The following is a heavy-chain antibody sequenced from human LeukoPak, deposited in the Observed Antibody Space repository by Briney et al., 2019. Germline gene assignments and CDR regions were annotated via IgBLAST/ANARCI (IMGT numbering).Heavy chain of an antibody. J-gene: IGHJ6*03. CDR3: ARGYSSSPYYYYMDV. CDR2: IIPIFGTA. V-gene: IGHV1-69*05. D-gene: IGHD6-6*01. Sequence: SVKVSCKASGGTFSSYAISWVRQAPGQGPEWMGRIIPIFGTANYAQKFQGRVTITTDESTSTAYMELSSLRSEDTAVYYCARGYSSSPYYYYMDVWGKGTTVTVSS. CDR1: GGTFSSYA.